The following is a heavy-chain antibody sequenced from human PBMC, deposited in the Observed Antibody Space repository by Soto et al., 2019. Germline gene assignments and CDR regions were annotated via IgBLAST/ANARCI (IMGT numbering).Heavy chain of an antibody. CDR2: IWYDGSNK. V-gene: IGHV3-33*01. Sequence: QVQLVESGGGVVQPGRSLRLSCAASGFTFSSYGMHWVRQAPGKGLEWVALIWYDGSNKYYADSVKGRFTISRDNSKNTLYLQMNSLRAEDTAVYYCARDSVAPVGHYYFDHWGQGTLVTVSP. CDR3: ARDSVAPVGHYYFDH. CDR1: GFTFSSYG. D-gene: IGHD6-13*01. J-gene: IGHJ4*02.